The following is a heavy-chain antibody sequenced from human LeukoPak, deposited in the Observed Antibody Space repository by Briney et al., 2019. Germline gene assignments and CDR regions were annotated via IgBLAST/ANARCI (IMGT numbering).Heavy chain of an antibody. J-gene: IGHJ4*02. CDR1: GYNFTTYW. V-gene: IGHV5-51*01. D-gene: IGHD3-16*01. Sequence: GESLRISCKGSGYNFTTYWIGWVRQMPGKGLEWVAIIYPEDSDTRYSPSFQGQVTISADKSISTAYLQWSSLKPSDTAMYYCARQFGVVGVSFYWGQGTLVTVSS. CDR3: ARQFGVVGVSFY. CDR2: IYPEDSDT.